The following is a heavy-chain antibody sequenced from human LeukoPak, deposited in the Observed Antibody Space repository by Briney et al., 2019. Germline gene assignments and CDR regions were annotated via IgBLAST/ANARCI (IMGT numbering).Heavy chain of an antibody. CDR2: ISGSGGST. CDR1: GFTFSNYA. V-gene: IGHV3-23*01. D-gene: IGHD4-17*01. J-gene: IGHJ6*02. CDR3: AKDYGDYGLYYYGMDV. Sequence: PGGSLRLSCAASGFTFSNYAMSWVRQAPGKGLEWVSGISGSGGSTYYADSVKGRFTISRDKSKNTLYLQMNSLRAEDTAVYYCAKDYGDYGLYYYGMDVWGQGITVTVS.